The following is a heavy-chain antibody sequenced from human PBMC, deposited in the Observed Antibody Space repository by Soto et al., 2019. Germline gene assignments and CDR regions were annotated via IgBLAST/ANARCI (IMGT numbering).Heavy chain of an antibody. Sequence: QVQLVKSGAEVKKPGTSVQVCCKASGGTFSSYAISWVRQAPGQGLEWMGGSIPIFGTANYAQKFQGRVTITADESTSTAYMELSSLRSEDTAVYYCQADHSKGWDFDYCGQGTLVTVSS. CDR3: QADHSKGWDFDY. J-gene: IGHJ4*02. D-gene: IGHD1-26*01. CDR2: SIPIFGTA. CDR1: GGTFSSYA. V-gene: IGHV1-69*12.